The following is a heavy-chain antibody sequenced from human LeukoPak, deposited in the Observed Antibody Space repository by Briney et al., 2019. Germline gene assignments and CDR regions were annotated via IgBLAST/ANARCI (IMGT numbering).Heavy chain of an antibody. V-gene: IGHV3-30*03. J-gene: IGHJ3*02. Sequence: PGGSLRLSCAASGFTFSSYGMHWVRQAPGKGLEWVAVITYDGYYKYYADSVKGRFTISSDNAKNTLFLQMNSLRAEDTAVYYCAREGAAFDIWGLGTMVTVSS. CDR2: ITYDGYYK. CDR1: GFTFSSYG. CDR3: AREGAAFDI.